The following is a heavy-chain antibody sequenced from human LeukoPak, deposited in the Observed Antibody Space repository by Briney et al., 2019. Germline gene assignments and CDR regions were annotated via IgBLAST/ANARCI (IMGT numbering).Heavy chain of an antibody. CDR2: IHYSGST. CDR3: ARQTFSSGYRIFDY. Sequence: PSETLSLTCTVSGGSISGYYWTWIRQPPGKGLEWIGDIHYSGSTNCNPSLKSRVTMSADTSKRQFALKLSSMTAADTAVYYCARQTFSSGYRIFDYWGQGTLVAVSS. J-gene: IGHJ4*02. D-gene: IGHD3-22*01. CDR1: GGSISGYY. V-gene: IGHV4-59*01.